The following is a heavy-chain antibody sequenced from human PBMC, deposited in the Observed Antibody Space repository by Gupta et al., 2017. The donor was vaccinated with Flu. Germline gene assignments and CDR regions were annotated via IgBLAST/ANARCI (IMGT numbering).Heavy chain of an antibody. Sequence: GVGVGWFRQPPGKAMEWLGIVYWDDDKRYSPSLMSRLTGTKDTSKNQVVFTMTNMDPVDTATEYGAHGVVLPDTRSNCFDTWGQGSRVTVSS. CDR3: AHGVVLPDTRSNCFDT. J-gene: IGHJ5*02. V-gene: IGHV2-5*02. D-gene: IGHD2-2*01. CDR1: GVG. CDR2: VYWDDDK.